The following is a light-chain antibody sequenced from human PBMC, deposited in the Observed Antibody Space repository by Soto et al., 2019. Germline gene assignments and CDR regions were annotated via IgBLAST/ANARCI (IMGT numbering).Light chain of an antibody. V-gene: IGKV3-15*01. CDR1: QGIHDN. CDR2: ATS. Sequence: VMTQSPASLSVSLGVRATISCRASQGIHDNLAWYRHKPGQAPRLLIYATSTRATGVPARFSGSRSGTEFTLTINSLQSEDFAVYYCQRYNNCPLTFGGGTKVESK. J-gene: IGKJ4*01. CDR3: QRYNNCPLT.